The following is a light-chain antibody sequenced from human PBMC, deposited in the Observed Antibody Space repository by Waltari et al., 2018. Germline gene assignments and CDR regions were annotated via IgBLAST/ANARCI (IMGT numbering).Light chain of an antibody. V-gene: IGKV1-33*01. CDR3: HQHHTTPWT. CDR1: EDINNY. Sequence: DIQMTQSPSSLSASIGDRVTITCQASEDINNYLNWYQQKPGKAPKLLIYDASNLQVGVPSRFSGGGSGTDFTFTISSLQAEDVAVYYCHQHHTTPWTFGQGTEVEI. CDR2: DAS. J-gene: IGKJ1*01.